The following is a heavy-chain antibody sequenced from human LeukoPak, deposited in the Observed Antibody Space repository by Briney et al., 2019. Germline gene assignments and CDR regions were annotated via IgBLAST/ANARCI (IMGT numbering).Heavy chain of an antibody. Sequence: GRSLRLSCAASGFTFDDYAMSWVRQAPGKGLEWVSAISGSGGSTYYADSVKGRFTISRDNSKNTLYLQMNSLRAEDTAVYYCANERGLDSAIPFDAFDIWGQGTMVTVSS. D-gene: IGHD5-18*01. V-gene: IGHV3-23*01. CDR1: GFTFDDYA. CDR3: ANERGLDSAIPFDAFDI. J-gene: IGHJ3*02. CDR2: ISGSGGST.